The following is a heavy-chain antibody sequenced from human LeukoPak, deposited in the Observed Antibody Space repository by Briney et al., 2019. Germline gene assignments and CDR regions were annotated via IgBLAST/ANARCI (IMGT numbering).Heavy chain of an antibody. CDR1: GDSVSSSNW. Sequence: PSGTLSLTCAVSGDSVSSSNWWNWVRQPPGKGLEWIGEISHSGSTNYNPSLKSRVTISVDKSTNQFSPTLHSVTAADTAVYYCARDSASGSSWYFDYWGQGTLVTVSS. J-gene: IGHJ4*02. CDR2: ISHSGST. CDR3: ARDSASGSSWYFDY. V-gene: IGHV4-4*02. D-gene: IGHD6-13*01.